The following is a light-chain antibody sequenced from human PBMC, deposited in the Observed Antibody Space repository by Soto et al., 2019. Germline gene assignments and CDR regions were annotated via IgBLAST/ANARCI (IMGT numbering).Light chain of an antibody. V-gene: IGKV3-15*01. Sequence: EIVMTQSPATLSVSRGERATLSCTASQSVNNNVAGYQQKPGHTPRLLIYSASIGATGTPARFSGSGSGSDFTLTISSLQSEDFAVYYCQQYNKWPLTFGPGTKVDIK. J-gene: IGKJ3*01. CDR2: SAS. CDR1: QSVNNN. CDR3: QQYNKWPLT.